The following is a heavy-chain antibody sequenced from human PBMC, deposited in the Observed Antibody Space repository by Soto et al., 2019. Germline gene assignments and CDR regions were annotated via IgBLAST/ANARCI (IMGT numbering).Heavy chain of an antibody. V-gene: IGHV4-31*03. CDR3: ARGGIAGHWFDP. CDR1: GGYINSGGFY. Sequence: QVQLQESGPGLLKPSQTLSLTCNVSGGYINSGGFYWSWIRQHPGKGLEWIGYIFHSGSTLYNPSLNRRVTLSADTSKNPLSLNLRSVTVADTAVYYCARGGIAGHWFDPWGQGTLVTVSS. D-gene: IGHD6-13*01. J-gene: IGHJ5*02. CDR2: IFHSGST.